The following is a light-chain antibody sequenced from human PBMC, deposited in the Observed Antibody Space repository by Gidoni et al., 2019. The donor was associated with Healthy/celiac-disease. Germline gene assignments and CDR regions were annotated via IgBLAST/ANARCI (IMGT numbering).Light chain of an antibody. CDR2: GAS. Sequence: EIVMTQSPATLSVSPGERATLSCRASQSGSSNLAWYQQKPGQAPRLLIDGASTRATGIPARFSGSGSGTEFTLTISSLQSEDFAVYYCQQYNNWPPPMYTFGQGTKLEIK. J-gene: IGKJ2*01. V-gene: IGKV3-15*01. CDR1: QSGSSN. CDR3: QQYNNWPPPMYT.